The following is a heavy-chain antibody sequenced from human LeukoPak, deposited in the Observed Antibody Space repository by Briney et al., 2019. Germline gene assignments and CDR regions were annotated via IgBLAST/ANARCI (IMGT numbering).Heavy chain of an antibody. J-gene: IGHJ4*02. V-gene: IGHV4-4*07. CDR3: ARQPPEMATTAFDY. CDR1: GGSISSYY. D-gene: IGHD5-24*01. Sequence: SETLSLTCTVSGGSISSYYWSWIRQPAGKGLEWIGRIYTSGSTNYNPSLKSRVTISVDTSKNQFSLKLSSVTAADTAVYYCARQPPEMATTAFDYWGQGTLVTVSS. CDR2: IYTSGST.